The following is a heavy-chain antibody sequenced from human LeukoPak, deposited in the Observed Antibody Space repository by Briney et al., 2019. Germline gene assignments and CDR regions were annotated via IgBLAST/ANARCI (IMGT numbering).Heavy chain of an antibody. CDR1: GYTLTELS. D-gene: IGHD3-16*01. CDR2: FDPKDGDT. J-gene: IGHJ4*02. Sequence: ASVKVSCKVSGYTLTELSVHWVRQAPGKGLEWMGNFDPKDGDTIYAQKFRGRVTITADKSTRTAYMELSSLRSEDTAVYYCARDNDSRDPPHFDYWGQGTLVTVSS. V-gene: IGHV1-24*01. CDR3: ARDNDSRDPPHFDY.